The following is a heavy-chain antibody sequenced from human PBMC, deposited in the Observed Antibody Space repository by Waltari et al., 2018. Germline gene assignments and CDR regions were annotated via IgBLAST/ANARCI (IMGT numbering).Heavy chain of an antibody. J-gene: IGHJ4*02. V-gene: IGHV3-23*01. CDR2: IGGSGIST. CDR3: AKVKDGRVRSGPPRDS. Sequence: EVQLLESGGGLVQPGGSLRLSCVASGFTFRRYVMSWVRQAPGKELEWVSSIGGSGISTQYADSVEGRFIISRDNSKTTLYLQMNSLRGEDTAVYYCAKVKDGRVRSGPPRDSWGQGTLVTVSS. CDR1: GFTFRRYV. D-gene: IGHD3-3*01.